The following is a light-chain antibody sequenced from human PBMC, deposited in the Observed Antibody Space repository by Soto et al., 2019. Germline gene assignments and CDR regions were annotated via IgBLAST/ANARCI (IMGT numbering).Light chain of an antibody. CDR1: QSVNTRY. V-gene: IGKV3-20*01. J-gene: IGKJ4*01. Sequence: EIVLTQSPDTLSLSPGERVTLSCRASQSVNTRYLAWYQQKPGQAPRLLIYGASSRATDIPDRFSGSGSGTDFTLTISRLEPEDFAVYYCQQYGSSPLTFGGGTKVEIK. CDR3: QQYGSSPLT. CDR2: GAS.